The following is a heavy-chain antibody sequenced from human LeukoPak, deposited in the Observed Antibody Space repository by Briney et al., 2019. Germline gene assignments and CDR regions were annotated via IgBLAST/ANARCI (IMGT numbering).Heavy chain of an antibody. CDR1: GYTFSGYG. J-gene: IGHJ4*02. CDR3: ARDLEKGAASGY. V-gene: IGHV1-18*01. D-gene: IGHD1-26*01. CDR2: ISAYNGNT. Sequence: AAVTVSCKASGYTFSGYGISWVRQAPGQGLERMGWISAYNGNTNYAQKLQGRVTMTTDTSTSTAYMELRSLRSDDPAVYYCARDLEKGAASGYWGQGTLVTVSS.